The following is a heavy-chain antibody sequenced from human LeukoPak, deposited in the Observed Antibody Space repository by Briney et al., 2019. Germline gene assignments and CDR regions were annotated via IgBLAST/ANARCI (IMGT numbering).Heavy chain of an antibody. J-gene: IGHJ4*02. Sequence: WETLSLTGAVYGASFSGYYWSWIRPPLGKGLEWIGEINHSGSTNYNPSLNRRVTRAVDTSKIQFSLRLSCVAAAATAVYYCARSRLHPIIFDYWGQGTLVTVSS. D-gene: IGHD5-24*01. V-gene: IGHV4-34*01. CDR3: ARSRLHPIIFDY. CDR1: GASFSGYY. CDR2: INHSGST.